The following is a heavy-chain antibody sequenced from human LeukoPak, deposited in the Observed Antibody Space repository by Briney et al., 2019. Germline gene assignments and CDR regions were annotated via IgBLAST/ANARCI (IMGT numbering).Heavy chain of an antibody. CDR3: AGYCTNGVCYRSTLYI. J-gene: IGHJ3*02. Sequence: SETLSLTCTVAAGSLSSYYWSWIRQPPGKGLEWIGEINHSGSTNYNTSLKSRVTISVATSKNQFSLKLSSVTAADPAVFYCAGYCTNGVCYRSTLYIWGQETMVTVSS. V-gene: IGHV4-34*01. D-gene: IGHD2-8*01. CDR1: AGSLSSYY. CDR2: INHSGST.